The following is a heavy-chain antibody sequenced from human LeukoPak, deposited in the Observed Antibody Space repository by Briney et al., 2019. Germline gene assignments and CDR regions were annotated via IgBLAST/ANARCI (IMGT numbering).Heavy chain of an antibody. J-gene: IGHJ4*02. CDR1: GFTFSGHW. D-gene: IGHD1-14*01. V-gene: IGHV3-7*01. Sequence: GGSLRLSCAASGFTFSGHWMSWVRQAPGEGLEWVANINQGGSDKYYVDSVKGRFTISRDNANNLLYLQMNSLRGEDTAVYYCTRDRSRAEDDWGQGTLVTVSS. CDR2: INQGGSDK. CDR3: TRDRSRAEDD.